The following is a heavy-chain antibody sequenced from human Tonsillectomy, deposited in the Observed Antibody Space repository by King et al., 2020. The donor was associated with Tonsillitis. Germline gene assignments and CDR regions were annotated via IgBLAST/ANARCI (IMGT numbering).Heavy chain of an antibody. CDR1: GGSISSSSHY. CDR3: ARVYSGYDALDY. D-gene: IGHD5-12*01. CDR2: IYYSGST. J-gene: IGHJ4*02. Sequence: QLQESGPGLVKPSETLSLTCAVSGGSISSSSHYWGWILQPPGKGLEWIGSIYYSGSTEYNPSLKIPVTISLDTPKKHFSLKLSSVTAADTAVYYCARVYSGYDALDYWGQGTLVTVSS. V-gene: IGHV4-39*02.